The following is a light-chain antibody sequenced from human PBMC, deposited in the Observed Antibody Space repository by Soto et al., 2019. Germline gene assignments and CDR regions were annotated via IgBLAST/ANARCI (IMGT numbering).Light chain of an antibody. J-gene: IGLJ3*02. CDR1: SSDVGGYNF. V-gene: IGLV2-11*01. CDR2: EVS. CDR3: CSYAGSYTWV. Sequence: QSALTQPRSVSGSPGQSVTISCTGTSSDVGGYNFVSWYQQHPGKAPKLMIYEVSKRPSGVPGRFSGSKSGNTASLTISGLQAEDEADYYGCSYAGSYTWVFGGGTKLTVL.